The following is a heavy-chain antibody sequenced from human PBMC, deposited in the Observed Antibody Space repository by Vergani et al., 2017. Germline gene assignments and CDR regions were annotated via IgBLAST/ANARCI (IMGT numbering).Heavy chain of an antibody. Sequence: QVQLVQSGSELKKPGASVKVSCKASGYTFTSYAMNWFRQAPGQGLEWMGWINTNSGNPTYAQGFTGRFGFSLDTSVSTAYLQTSSLKAEDTAVYYCARDVYDILTGSRSPWFDPWGQGTLVTVSS. V-gene: IGHV7-4-1*02. CDR1: GYTFTSYA. CDR2: INTNSGNP. J-gene: IGHJ5*02. D-gene: IGHD3-9*01. CDR3: ARDVYDILTGSRSPWFDP.